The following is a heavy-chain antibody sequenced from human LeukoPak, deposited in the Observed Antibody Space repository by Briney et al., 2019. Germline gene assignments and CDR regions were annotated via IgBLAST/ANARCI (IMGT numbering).Heavy chain of an antibody. CDR2: ISYDGSIK. CDR1: GFPFSSYA. J-gene: IGHJ5*02. V-gene: IGHV3-30-3*01. Sequence: PGGSLRLSCAASGFPFSSYAMHWVRQAPGKGLEWVAVISYDGSIKYYTDSVKGRFTISRDNAKNSLYLQMNSLRAEDTAVYYCARGQIDYDFWSGYSSAWGQGTLVTVSS. D-gene: IGHD3-3*01. CDR3: ARGQIDYDFWSGYSSA.